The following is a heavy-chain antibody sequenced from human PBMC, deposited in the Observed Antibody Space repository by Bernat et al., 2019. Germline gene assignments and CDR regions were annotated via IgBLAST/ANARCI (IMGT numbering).Heavy chain of an antibody. CDR3: ARGAGRSPAY. J-gene: IGHJ4*02. CDR2: NNHSGST. Sequence: QVQLQQWGAGLLKPSETLSLTCAVYGGSFSGYYWSWIRQPPGKGLEWIGENNHSGSTNYNPDLKSRVTISVDTSKNQFSLKLSSVTAADTAVYYCARGAGRSPAYWGQGTLVTVSS. D-gene: IGHD6-13*01. CDR1: GGSFSGYY. V-gene: IGHV4-34*01.